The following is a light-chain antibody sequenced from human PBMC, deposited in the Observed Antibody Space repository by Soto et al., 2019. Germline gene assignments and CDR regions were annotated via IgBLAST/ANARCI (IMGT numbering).Light chain of an antibody. V-gene: IGKV1-5*01. CDR2: DAS. J-gene: IGKJ1*01. Sequence: DFQMTQSPSTLSASVGDRVTITCRASQNIRSRLAWFQQKPGKAPKLLIYDASSLESGGPQRFSGSGSGTEFTLTISSLQTDDFSTYYRQQYHSYWTFVQGTKVE. CDR3: QQYHSYWT. CDR1: QNIRSR.